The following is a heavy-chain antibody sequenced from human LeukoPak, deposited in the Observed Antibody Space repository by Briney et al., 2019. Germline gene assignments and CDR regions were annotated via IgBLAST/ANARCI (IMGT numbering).Heavy chain of an antibody. CDR3: ARHFLFAVEMATKARWFDP. D-gene: IGHD5-24*01. J-gene: IGHJ5*02. CDR1: AGSISSGSYY. CDR2: IYTSGSP. Sequence: SETLSLTCTVSAGSISSGSYYWSWIRQPAGKGLEWIGRIYTSGSPYYNPSLKSRVTISVDTSKNQFSLKLSSVTAADTAVYYCARHFLFAVEMATKARWFDPWGQGTLVTVSS. V-gene: IGHV4-61*02.